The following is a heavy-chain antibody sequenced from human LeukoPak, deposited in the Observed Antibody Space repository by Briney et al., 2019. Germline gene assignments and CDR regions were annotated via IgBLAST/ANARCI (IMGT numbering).Heavy chain of an antibody. J-gene: IGHJ4*02. V-gene: IGHV4-38-2*02. Sequence: SETLSLTCTVSGYSISSGYYWGWIRQPPGKGLEWIGSIYHSGSTYYNPSLKSRVTISVDTSKNQFSLKLSSVAAADTAVYYCARGRHSSSSDYWGQGTLVTVSS. D-gene: IGHD6-6*01. CDR2: IYHSGST. CDR3: ARGRHSSSSDY. CDR1: GYSISSGYY.